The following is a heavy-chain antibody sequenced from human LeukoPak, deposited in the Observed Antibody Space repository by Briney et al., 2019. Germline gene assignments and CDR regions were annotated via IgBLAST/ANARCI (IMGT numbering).Heavy chain of an antibody. CDR1: GYTFTSYG. CDR3: ARDPSLGFGELTPYFDY. CDR2: ISAYNGNT. D-gene: IGHD3-10*01. Sequence: ASVKVSCEASGYTFTSYGISWVRQAPGQGLEWMGWISAYNGNTFYAQKLQGRVTMSTDTSTSTAYMELRSLRSDDTAVYYCARDPSLGFGELTPYFDYWGQGTLVTVSS. J-gene: IGHJ4*02. V-gene: IGHV1-18*01.